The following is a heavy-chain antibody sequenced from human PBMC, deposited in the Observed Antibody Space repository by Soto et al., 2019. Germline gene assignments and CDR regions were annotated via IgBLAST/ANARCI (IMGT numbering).Heavy chain of an antibody. V-gene: IGHV4-59*11. D-gene: IGHD3-3*01. CDR2: ISYSGST. Sequence: QVQLQESGPGLVKPSETLSLTCTVSGGSISGHYWSWIRQPPGKGLQYIGYISYSGSTNYNPSLKSRVTISVDTSNNQFFLRLSSVTAADTAVYYCARDVGLQHDTGYYDFWSGKNNWFDPWGQGTLVTVSS. CDR1: GGSISGHY. CDR3: ARDVGLQHDTGYYDFWSGKNNWFDP. J-gene: IGHJ5*02.